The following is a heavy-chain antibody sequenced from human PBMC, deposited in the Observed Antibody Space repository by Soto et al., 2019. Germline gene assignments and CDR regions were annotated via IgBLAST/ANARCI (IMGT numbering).Heavy chain of an antibody. CDR3: TTSNLGVDF. J-gene: IGHJ4*02. D-gene: IGHD1-1*01. CDR2: IKTKPDAGTI. V-gene: IGHV3-15*01. CDR1: GLIFSDVW. Sequence: GGSLRLSCAASGLIFSDVWMTWVRQAPGKGLEWVGRIKTKPDAGTIDYAAPVRGRFTISGDDSKNTLYLQMTSLTPDDTGVYYCTTSNLGVDFWGPGTLVTVSS.